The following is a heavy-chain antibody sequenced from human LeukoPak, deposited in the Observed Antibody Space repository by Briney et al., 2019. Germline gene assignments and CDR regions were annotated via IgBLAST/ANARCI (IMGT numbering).Heavy chain of an antibody. CDR1: GFTFSNYG. J-gene: IGHJ3*02. Sequence: GGSPRLSCAASGFTFSNYGMNWVRQAPGKGLEWVSYISSSSSTTYYTDSVKGRFTISRDNSKNTLYLQMNSLRAEDTAVYYCARSRAGSGSYFGAFDIWGQGTMVTVSS. CDR2: ISSSSSTT. D-gene: IGHD3-10*01. CDR3: ARSRAGSGSYFGAFDI. V-gene: IGHV3-48*01.